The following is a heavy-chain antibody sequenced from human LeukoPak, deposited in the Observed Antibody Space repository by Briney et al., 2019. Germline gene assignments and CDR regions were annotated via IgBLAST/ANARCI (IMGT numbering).Heavy chain of an antibody. V-gene: IGHV3-30*02. J-gene: IGHJ5*02. Sequence: GGSLRLSCAASGFTFSKYGMHWVRQAPGKGLEWVAFIRHDGSDKYYIDSVKDRFIISRDNSKNTLYLQMNSLRTEDTAVYYCATEFNYYGSGSYSWGQGTLVTVSS. CDR2: IRHDGSDK. CDR3: ATEFNYYGSGSYS. CDR1: GFTFSKYG. D-gene: IGHD3-10*01.